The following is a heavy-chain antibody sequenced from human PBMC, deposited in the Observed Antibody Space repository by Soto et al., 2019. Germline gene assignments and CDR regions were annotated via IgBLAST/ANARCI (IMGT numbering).Heavy chain of an antibody. CDR1: GFTFSTYA. V-gene: IGHV3-23*01. J-gene: IGHJ4*02. Sequence: PGGSLRLSCAASGFTFSTYAMSWVRQAPGKGLEWVSSINSGGGGTFYSDSVKGRFTISRDNSKNTLYLQINSLRAEDTAVYYCAKRGTYYFDYWGQGA. D-gene: IGHD2-15*01. CDR2: INSGGGGT. CDR3: AKRGTYYFDY.